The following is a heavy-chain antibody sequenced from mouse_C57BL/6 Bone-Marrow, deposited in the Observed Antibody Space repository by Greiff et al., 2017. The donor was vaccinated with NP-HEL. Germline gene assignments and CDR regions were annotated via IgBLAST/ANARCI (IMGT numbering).Heavy chain of an antibody. V-gene: IGHV5-12*01. CDR3: ASLYYYGSSYAMDY. CDR2: ISNGGGST. D-gene: IGHD1-1*01. Sequence: DVKLVESGGGLVQPGGSLKLSCAASGFTFSDYYMYWVRQTPEKRLEWVAYISNGGGSTYYPDTVKGRFTISRDNATNTLYLQMSRLKSEDTAMYYCASLYYYGSSYAMDYWGQGTSVTVSS. J-gene: IGHJ4*01. CDR1: GFTFSDYY.